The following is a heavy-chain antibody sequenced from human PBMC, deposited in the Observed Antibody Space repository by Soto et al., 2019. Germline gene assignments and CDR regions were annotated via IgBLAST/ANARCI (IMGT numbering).Heavy chain of an antibody. V-gene: IGHV4-34*01. J-gene: IGHJ3*02. CDR1: GGSFSGYY. CDR3: ARRTAARAFFDI. CDR2: IDHSGRT. D-gene: IGHD6-6*01. Sequence: QVPLQQWGAGLLKPSETLSLTCAVYGGSFSGYYWSWLRQLPGKGLEWIGEIDHSGRTTYHPSLKRRVTISVDTSKNQFSLKLRSVTAADTAVYYCARRTAARAFFDIWGQGTKVTVSS.